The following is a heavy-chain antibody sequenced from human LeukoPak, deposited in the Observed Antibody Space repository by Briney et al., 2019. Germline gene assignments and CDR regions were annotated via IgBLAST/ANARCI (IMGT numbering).Heavy chain of an antibody. Sequence: GGSLRLSCAASGFTFSNYGLTWVRQAPGKGLEWVSGVNNRDSTYYIDSVRGRFTISRDISKNTLYLQMNGLRVEDAAVYYCAKTRNGEWHSDLDHWGQGTLVTVSS. CDR1: GFTFSNYG. D-gene: IGHD1-1*01. V-gene: IGHV3-23*01. CDR2: VNNRDST. J-gene: IGHJ4*02. CDR3: AKTRNGEWHSDLDH.